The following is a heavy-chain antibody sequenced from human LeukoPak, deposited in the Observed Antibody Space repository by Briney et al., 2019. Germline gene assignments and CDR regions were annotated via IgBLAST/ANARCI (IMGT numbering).Heavy chain of an antibody. J-gene: IGHJ4*02. CDR2: VYNSENT. V-gene: IGHV4-59*12. Sequence: PSETLSLTCTVSGGSISIYYWSWIRQPPGKGLEWIGYVYNSENTNYNPSLKSRATISVDTSKNQFSLKLSSVTAADTAVYYCARGRGDIVVVPAAGYWGQGTLVTVSS. D-gene: IGHD2-2*01. CDR1: GGSISIYY. CDR3: ARGRGDIVVVPAAGY.